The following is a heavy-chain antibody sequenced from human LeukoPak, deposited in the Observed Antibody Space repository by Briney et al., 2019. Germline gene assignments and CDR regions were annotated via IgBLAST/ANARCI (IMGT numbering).Heavy chain of an antibody. Sequence: GASVKVSCKASGGTFSSYAISWVRQAPGQGLEWMGRIIPILGIANYAQKFQGRVTITADKSTSTAYMELSSLRSEDTAVYHCASATTPSDAFDIWGQGTMVTVSS. CDR2: IIPILGIA. J-gene: IGHJ3*02. CDR1: GGTFSSYA. CDR3: ASATTPSDAFDI. D-gene: IGHD1-26*01. V-gene: IGHV1-69*04.